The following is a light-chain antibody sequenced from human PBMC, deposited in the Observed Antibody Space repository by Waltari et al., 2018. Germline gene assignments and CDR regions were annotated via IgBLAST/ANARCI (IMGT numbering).Light chain of an antibody. CDR3: GTWDSTLNAGV. CDR2: KND. Sequence: QSVLTQPPSVSATHGQKVTIPCSGSSPNIGNNYVSWYQQLPGTAPKLLIYKNDKRPSGIPDRFSGSKSGTSATLGITGLQTGDEADYYCGTWDSTLNAGVFGGGTKLTVL. V-gene: IGLV1-51*02. CDR1: SPNIGNNY. J-gene: IGLJ3*02.